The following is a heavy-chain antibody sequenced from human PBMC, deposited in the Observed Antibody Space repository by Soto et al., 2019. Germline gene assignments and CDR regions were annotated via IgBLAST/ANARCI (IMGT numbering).Heavy chain of an antibody. D-gene: IGHD6-19*01. CDR2: INHSGST. CDR1: GGSFSGYY. Sequence: ASETLSLTCAVYGGSFSGYYWSWIRQPPGKGLEWIGEINHSGSTNYNPSLKSRATISVDTSKNQFSLKLSSVTAADTAVYYCAGFHSDSSGWYLLFDYWGQGTLVTVSS. V-gene: IGHV4-34*01. J-gene: IGHJ4*02. CDR3: AGFHSDSSGWYLLFDY.